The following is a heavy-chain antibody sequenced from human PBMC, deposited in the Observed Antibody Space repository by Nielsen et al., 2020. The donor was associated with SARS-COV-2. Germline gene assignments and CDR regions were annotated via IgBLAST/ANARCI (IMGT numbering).Heavy chain of an antibody. J-gene: IGHJ3*01. CDR3: ARDWSRAFDV. Sequence: GGSLRLSCAASGFTFSNYGMHWVRQAPGKGLEWVADIKPDGSEKFYVDSVKGRFTISRDNAKNSMSLQMNSLRVEDTAVYYCARDWSRAFDVWGQGTMVTVSS. CDR2: IKPDGSEK. V-gene: IGHV3-7*01. CDR1: GFTFSNYG.